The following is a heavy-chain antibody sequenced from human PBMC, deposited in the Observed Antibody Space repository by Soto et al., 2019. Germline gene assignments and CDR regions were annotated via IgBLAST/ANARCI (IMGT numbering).Heavy chain of an antibody. Sequence: QVHLEESGPGLGRPSGTLALICNVSGIPISSYDWWTWVRQTPGKGMEWIGEIYHNGRTNYNPSLKSRVSLSVDTSKNQFSLNLQSLTAADTAAYYCARGTLIGSSTRNWFDPWGPGTQVTVSS. V-gene: IGHV4-4*02. D-gene: IGHD3-10*01. CDR1: GIPISSYDW. CDR3: ARGTLIGSSTRNWFDP. CDR2: IYHNGRT. J-gene: IGHJ5*02.